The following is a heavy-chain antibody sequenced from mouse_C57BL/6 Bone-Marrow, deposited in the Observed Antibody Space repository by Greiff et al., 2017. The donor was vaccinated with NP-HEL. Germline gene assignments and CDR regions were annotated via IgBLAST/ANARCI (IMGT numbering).Heavy chain of an antibody. CDR2: INPSTGGT. J-gene: IGHJ3*01. CDR1: GYSFTGYY. CDR3: ARGSYGLAWFAY. Sequence: VQLKQSGPELVKPGASVKISCKASGYSFTGYYMNWVKQSPEKSLEWIGEINPSTGGTTYNQKFKAKATLTVDKSSSTAYMQRKSLTSEDSAVYYCARGSYGLAWFAYWGQGTLVTVSA. D-gene: IGHD1-1*02. V-gene: IGHV1-42*01.